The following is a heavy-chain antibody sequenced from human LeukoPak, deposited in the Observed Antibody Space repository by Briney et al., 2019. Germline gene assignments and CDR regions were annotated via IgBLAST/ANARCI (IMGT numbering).Heavy chain of an antibody. CDR3: AKGSYRLHYYYGMDV. J-gene: IGHJ6*02. V-gene: IGHV3-23*01. D-gene: IGHD1-26*01. CDR2: ISGSGGST. CDR1: GFTFSSYA. Sequence: GSLRLSCAASGFTFSSYAMSWVRQAPGKGLEWVSAISGSGGSTYYADSVKGRFTISRDNSKNTLYLQMNSLRAEDTAVYYCAKGSYRLHYYYGMDVWGQGTTVTVSS.